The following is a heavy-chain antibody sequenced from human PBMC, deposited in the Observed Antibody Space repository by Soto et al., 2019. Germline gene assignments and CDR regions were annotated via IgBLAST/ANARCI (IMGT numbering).Heavy chain of an antibody. Sequence: SETLSLTCTVSGGSISSGDYYWSWIRQPPGKGLEGIGYIYYSGSTYYNPSLKRRVTISVDTSKNQFSLKLSSVTAADTAVYYCARAMVRGVIEFDYWGQGTMVTVSS. J-gene: IGHJ4*02. CDR2: IYYSGST. V-gene: IGHV4-30-4*01. CDR1: GGSISSGDYY. D-gene: IGHD3-10*01. CDR3: ARAMVRGVIEFDY.